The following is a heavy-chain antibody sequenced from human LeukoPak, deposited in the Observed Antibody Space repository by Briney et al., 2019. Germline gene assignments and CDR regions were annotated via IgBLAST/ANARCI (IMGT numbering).Heavy chain of an antibody. J-gene: IGHJ4*02. D-gene: IGHD3-10*01. V-gene: IGHV3-74*01. Sequence: GGSLRLSCAVSGFTFSNYWMHWVRQAPGKGLVWVSRINSDGRNTNYADSVKGRFTISRDNAKNTLYLQMNSLRAEDTAVYYCARGTLLGHDDYWGQGTLVTVSS. CDR1: GFTFSNYW. CDR3: ARGTLLGHDDY. CDR2: INSDGRNT.